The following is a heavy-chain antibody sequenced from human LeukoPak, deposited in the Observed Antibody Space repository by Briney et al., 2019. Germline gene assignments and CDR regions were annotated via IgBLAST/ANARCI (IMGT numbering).Heavy chain of an antibody. CDR1: GGTFSSYA. J-gene: IGHJ4*02. CDR3: ARGSMVRGAMGY. V-gene: IGHV1-69*04. CDR2: IIPILGIA. D-gene: IGHD3-10*01. Sequence: ASVKVSCKASGGTFSSYAISWVRQAPGQGLEWVGRIIPILGIANYAQKFQGRVTITADKSTSTAYMELSSLRSEDTAVYYCARGSMVRGAMGYWGQGTLVTVSS.